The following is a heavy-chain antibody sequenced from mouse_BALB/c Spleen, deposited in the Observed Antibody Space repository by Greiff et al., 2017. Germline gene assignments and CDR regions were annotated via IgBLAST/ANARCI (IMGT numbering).Heavy chain of an antibody. CDR3: TRGDGYAYAMDY. CDR2: IYPGNSDT. CDR1: GYTFTSYW. V-gene: IGHV1-5*01. Sequence: VQLQQSGTVLARPGASVKMSCKASGYTFTSYWMHWVKQRPGQGLEWIGAIYPGNSDTSYNQKFKGKAKLTAVTSTSTAYMELSSLTNEDSAVYYCTRGDGYAYAMDYWGQGTSVTVSA. J-gene: IGHJ4*01. D-gene: IGHD2-3*01.